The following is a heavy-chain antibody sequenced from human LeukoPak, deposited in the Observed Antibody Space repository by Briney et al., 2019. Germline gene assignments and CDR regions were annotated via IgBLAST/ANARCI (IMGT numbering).Heavy chain of an antibody. V-gene: IGHV1-69*13. Sequence: SVKVSCKASGGTFSSYAISWVRQAPGQGLEWMGGIIPIFGTANYAQKFQGRVTITADESTSTAYMELSSLRSEDTAVYYCARGQISSWTTCYYYGMDVWGQGTTVTVSS. CDR3: ARGQISSWTTCYYYGMDV. J-gene: IGHJ6*02. CDR1: GGTFSSYA. D-gene: IGHD6-13*01. CDR2: IIPIFGTA.